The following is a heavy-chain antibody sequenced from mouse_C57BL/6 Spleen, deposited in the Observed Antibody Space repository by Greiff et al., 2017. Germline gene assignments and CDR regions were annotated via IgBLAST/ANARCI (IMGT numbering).Heavy chain of an antibody. CDR3: AKLGRGGYYFDY. CDR2: INPGSGGT. J-gene: IGHJ2*01. D-gene: IGHD4-1*01. Sequence: VQLHQSGAELVRPGTSVKVSCKASGYAFTNYLIEWVKQRPGQGLEWIGVINPGSGGTNYNEKFKGKATLTADKSSSTAYMQLSSLTSEDSAVYFCAKLGRGGYYFDYWGQGTTLTVSS. V-gene: IGHV1-54*01. CDR1: GYAFTNYL.